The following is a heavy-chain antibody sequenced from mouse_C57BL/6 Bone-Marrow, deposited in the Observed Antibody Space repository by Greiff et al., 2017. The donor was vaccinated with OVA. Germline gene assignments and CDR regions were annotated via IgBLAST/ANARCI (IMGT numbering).Heavy chain of an antibody. CDR3: ARSLLEGVDY. V-gene: IGHV1-50*01. Sequence: QVQLQQPGAELVKPGASVKLSCKASGYTFTSYWMQWVKQRPGQGLEWIGEIDPSDSYTNYNQKLKGKATLTVDTSSSTAYMQLSSLTSEDSAVYYCARSLLEGVDYWGQGTSVTVSS. CDR2: IDPSDSYT. D-gene: IGHD2-10*01. J-gene: IGHJ4*01. CDR1: GYTFTSYW.